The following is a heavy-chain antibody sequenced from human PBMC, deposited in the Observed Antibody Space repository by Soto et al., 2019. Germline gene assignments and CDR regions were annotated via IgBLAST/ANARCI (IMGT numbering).Heavy chain of an antibody. J-gene: IGHJ4*02. CDR3: ARYGSGSYNDPFDY. D-gene: IGHD3-10*01. CDR1: GFTFSDYG. Sequence: EVKMVESGGGLVQPGGSLIISCAASGFTFSDYGMNWVRQAPGRGLEWTSYISSSSATIYYADSVKGRFTISRDNGKNSLYLQINSLRVEDTAVYYCARYGSGSYNDPFDYWGQGTLVTVSS. V-gene: IGHV3-48*01. CDR2: ISSSSATI.